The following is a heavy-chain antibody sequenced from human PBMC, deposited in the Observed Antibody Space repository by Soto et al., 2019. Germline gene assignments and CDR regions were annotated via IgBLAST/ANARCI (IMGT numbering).Heavy chain of an antibody. CDR1: GFTFSSNG. CDR2: IWYDGNKK. Sequence: GGSLRLSCAASGFTFSSNGMHWVRQAPGKGLEWVAVIWYDGNKKYYGDSVRGRFTISRDNSKNTLYLEMNSLRAEDTAVYYCVVDTSGLLDYWGQGTQVTVS. CDR3: VVDTSGLLDY. D-gene: IGHD3-22*01. V-gene: IGHV3-33*03. J-gene: IGHJ4*02.